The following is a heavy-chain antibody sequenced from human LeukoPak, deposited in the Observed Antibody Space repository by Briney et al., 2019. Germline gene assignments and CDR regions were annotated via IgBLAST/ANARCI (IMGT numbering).Heavy chain of an antibody. V-gene: IGHV1-18*01. J-gene: IGHJ3*02. Sequence: ASVKVSCKASGYTFTSYGITWVRQAPGQGLEWMAWISTYNGNTNYAQKLQGRVTMTTDTSTSTAYMELRSLRSDDTAVYYCATGSAIYDILTGYTRLDAFDIWGQGTMVTVSS. CDR3: ATGSAIYDILTGYTRLDAFDI. CDR1: GYTFTSYG. D-gene: IGHD3-9*01. CDR2: ISTYNGNT.